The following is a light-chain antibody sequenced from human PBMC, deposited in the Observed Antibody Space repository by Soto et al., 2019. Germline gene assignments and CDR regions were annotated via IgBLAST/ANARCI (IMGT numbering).Light chain of an antibody. CDR2: DVS. Sequence: QSALTQPPSASGSPGQSVAISCTGTSSDVGAYNFVSWYQQHPGKAPKLMIYDVSKRPSGVPDRFSGSKSGNTASLTVSGLQAEDEAHYYCPSYTASSIYVFGTGTKLTVL. J-gene: IGLJ1*01. CDR1: SSDVGAYNF. CDR3: PSYTASSIYV. V-gene: IGLV2-8*01.